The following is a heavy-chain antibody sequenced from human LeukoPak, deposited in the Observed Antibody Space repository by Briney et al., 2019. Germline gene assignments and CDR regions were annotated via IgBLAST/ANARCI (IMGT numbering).Heavy chain of an antibody. D-gene: IGHD5-18*01. CDR2: IYYSGST. CDR3: ARVTAMLNPADY. Sequence: PSETLSLTCTVSGGSITSKSYYWGWIRQPPGKGLEWIGSIYYSGSTYYNPSHKSRVTISVDTSKNQFSLKLSSVTAADTAVYYCARVTAMLNPADYWGQGTLVTVSS. J-gene: IGHJ4*02. V-gene: IGHV4-39*07. CDR1: GGSITSKSYY.